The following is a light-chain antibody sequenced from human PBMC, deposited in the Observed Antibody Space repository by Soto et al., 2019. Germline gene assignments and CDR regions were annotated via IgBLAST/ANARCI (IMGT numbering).Light chain of an antibody. J-gene: IGLJ2*01. V-gene: IGLV1-51*01. CDR2: DNN. CDR1: SSNLGNNY. CDR3: GTWDSSLSAGV. Sequence: QSVLTQPPSVSVAPGQTVTLFCSGSSSNLGNNYVSWYQQLPGTAPKLLIYDNNKRPSGIPDRFSGSKSGTSATLGITGLQTGDEADYYCGTWDSSLSAGVFGGGTKLTVL.